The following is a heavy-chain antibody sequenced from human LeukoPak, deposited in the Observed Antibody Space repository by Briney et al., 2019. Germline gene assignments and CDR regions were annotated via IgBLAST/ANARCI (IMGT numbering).Heavy chain of an antibody. CDR3: ARDQHLTYYYGSGSSPTPDY. Sequence: ASVKVSCKASGYTFTGYYMHWVRQAPGQGLEWMGWINPNSGVTNSAQKFQGRVTMTRDMSFSTAYMELTRLRSDDTAVYYCARDQHLTYYYGSGSSPTPDYWGQGTLVTVSS. CDR1: GYTFTGYY. D-gene: IGHD3-10*01. J-gene: IGHJ4*02. CDR2: INPNSGVT. V-gene: IGHV1-2*02.